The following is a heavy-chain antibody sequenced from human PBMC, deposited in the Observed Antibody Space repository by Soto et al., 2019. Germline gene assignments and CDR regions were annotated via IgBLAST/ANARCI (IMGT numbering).Heavy chain of an antibody. V-gene: IGHV3-23*01. CDR1: GFTFISYA. D-gene: IGHD2-2*01. Sequence: PGGSLILSCAASGFTFISYAMSWVRQAPGKGLEWVSAISGSGGSTYYADSVKGRFTISRDNSKNTLYLQMNSLRAEDTAVYYCATQKGVPAAPFDYWGQGTLVTVSS. CDR2: ISGSGGST. CDR3: ATQKGVPAAPFDY. J-gene: IGHJ4*02.